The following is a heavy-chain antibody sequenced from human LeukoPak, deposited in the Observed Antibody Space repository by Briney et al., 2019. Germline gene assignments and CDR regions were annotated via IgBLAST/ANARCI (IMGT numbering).Heavy chain of an antibody. CDR2: IRYDGSNK. J-gene: IGHJ4*02. D-gene: IGHD2-8*01. CDR3: AKELNGAGLRFDY. Sequence: GRSLRLSCAASGFTFSSYGMHWVRQAPGKGLEWVAFIRYDGSNKYYADSEKGRFTISRDNSKNTLYLQMNSLRAEDTAVYYCAKELNGAGLRFDYWGQGTLVTVSS. V-gene: IGHV3-30*02. CDR1: GFTFSSYG.